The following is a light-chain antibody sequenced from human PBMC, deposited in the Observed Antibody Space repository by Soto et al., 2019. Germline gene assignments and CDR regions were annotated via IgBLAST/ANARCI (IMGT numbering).Light chain of an antibody. Sequence: DIQMTQSPSSLSASVGDRVTITCQASQAINNYLHWYQKKPGKAPKLLIYDASNLEKGAPSRFSGSGSGTDFTFDISSLQPEDVATYYWQHHHNRPHFCQGTKVEIK. J-gene: IGKJ1*01. V-gene: IGKV1-33*01. CDR2: DAS. CDR3: QHHHNRPH. CDR1: QAINNY.